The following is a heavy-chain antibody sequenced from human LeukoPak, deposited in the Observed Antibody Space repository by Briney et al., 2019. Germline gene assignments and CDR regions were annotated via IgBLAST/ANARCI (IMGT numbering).Heavy chain of an antibody. V-gene: IGHV4-39*01. CDR3: ARLPLMDYDSSGHHAFDI. CDR1: GGSISSSSYY. Sequence: SETLSLTCAVSGGSISSSSYYWDWIRQPPGKGLEWIASIYYSGSTYYNPSLKSRVTISVDTSKNQFSLKLSSVTAADTAVYYCARLPLMDYDSSGHHAFDIWGQGTMVTVSS. CDR2: IYYSGST. D-gene: IGHD3-22*01. J-gene: IGHJ3*02.